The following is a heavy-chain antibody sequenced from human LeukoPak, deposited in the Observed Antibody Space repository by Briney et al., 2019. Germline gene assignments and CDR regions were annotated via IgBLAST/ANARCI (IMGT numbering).Heavy chain of an antibody. D-gene: IGHD5-18*01. CDR3: ARGRSSYGPRAFDI. CDR1: GFTFSSYW. CDR2: ISSSSSTI. J-gene: IGHJ3*02. V-gene: IGHV3-48*01. Sequence: PGGSLRLSCAASGFTFSSYWMNWVRQAPGKGLEWVSYISSSSSTIYYADSVKGRFTISRDNAKNSLYLQMNSLRAEDTAVYYCARGRSSYGPRAFDIWGQGTMVTVSS.